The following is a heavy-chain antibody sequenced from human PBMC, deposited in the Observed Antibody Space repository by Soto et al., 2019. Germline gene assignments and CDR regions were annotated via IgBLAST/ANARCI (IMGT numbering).Heavy chain of an antibody. J-gene: IGHJ6*02. D-gene: IGHD3-3*01. CDR1: GYTFTGYY. CDR3: ARITIFGVVILYYYYYGMDV. V-gene: IGHV1-2*02. Sequence: QVQLVQSGAEVKKPGASVKVSCKASGYTFTGYYMHWVRQAPGQGLEWMGWINPNSGGTNYAQKFQGRVTMTRDTYISTAYMEQSRLGSDDTAVYYCARITIFGVVILYYYYYGMDVWGQGTTVTVSS. CDR2: INPNSGGT.